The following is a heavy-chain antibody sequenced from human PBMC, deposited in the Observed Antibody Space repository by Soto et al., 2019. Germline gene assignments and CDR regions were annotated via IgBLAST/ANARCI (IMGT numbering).Heavy chain of an antibody. CDR3: AREATEKAYYDFWSGYPFRRQEQRPS. J-gene: IGHJ4*01. Sequence: ASVKVSCKASGGTFSSYAISWVRQAPGQGLEWMGGIIPIFGTANYAQKFQGRVTITADESTSTAYMELSSLRSEDTAVYYCAREATEKAYYDFWSGYPFRRQEQRPSRAQRTLVPVSS. CDR1: GGTFSSYA. V-gene: IGHV1-69*13. D-gene: IGHD3-3*01. CDR2: IIPIFGTA.